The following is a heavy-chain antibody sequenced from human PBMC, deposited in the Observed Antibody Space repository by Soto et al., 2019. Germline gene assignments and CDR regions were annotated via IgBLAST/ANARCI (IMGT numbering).Heavy chain of an antibody. CDR2: IYHSGST. V-gene: IGHV4-4*02. J-gene: IGHJ3*02. D-gene: IGHD3-10*01. CDR3: AREAHRGDGYNVGNAFDI. Sequence: PSETLSLTCAVSGGSIISSNWWSFVRQPPGKGLEWIGEIYHSGSTNYNPSLKSRVTISVDKSKNQFSLKLSSVTAADTAVYYCAREAHRGDGYNVGNAFDIWAKGQWSPSPQ. CDR1: GGSIISSNW.